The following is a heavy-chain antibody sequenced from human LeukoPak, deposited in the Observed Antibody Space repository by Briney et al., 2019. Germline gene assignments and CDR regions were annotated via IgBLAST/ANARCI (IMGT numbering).Heavy chain of an antibody. V-gene: IGHV1-69*13. CDR1: GGTFSSYA. CDR2: IIPIFGTA. Sequence: SVKVSCKASGGTFSSYAISWVRQAPGQGLEWMGGIIPIFGTANYAQKFQGRVTITADESTSTAYMELCSLRSEDTAVYYCARDRRLGIAVAGGPCDYWGQGTLVTVSS. J-gene: IGHJ4*02. CDR3: ARDRRLGIAVAGGPCDY. D-gene: IGHD6-19*01.